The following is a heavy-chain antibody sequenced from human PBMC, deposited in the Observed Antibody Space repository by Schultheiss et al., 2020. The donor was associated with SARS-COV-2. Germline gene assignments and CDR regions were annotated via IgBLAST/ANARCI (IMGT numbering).Heavy chain of an antibody. CDR1: GGSISSGGYY. D-gene: IGHD2-15*01. Sequence: SETLSLTCTVSGGSISSGGYYWSWIRQHPGKGLEWIGYIYYSGSTYYNPSLKSRVTISVDTSKNQFSRKLSSVTAADTAVYYCARGRCSGGSCYTRGYYYCGMDVWGQESTVTAP. J-gene: IGHJ6*02. V-gene: IGHV4-31*03. CDR3: ARGRCSGGSCYTRGYYYCGMDV. CDR2: IYYSGST.